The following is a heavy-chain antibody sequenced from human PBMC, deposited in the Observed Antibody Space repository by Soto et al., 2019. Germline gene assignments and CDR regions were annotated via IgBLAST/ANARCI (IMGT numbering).Heavy chain of an antibody. CDR2: IGGSAPTT. CDR1: GYIFNYYA. J-gene: IGHJ6*02. V-gene: IGHV3-23*01. CDR3: AKDRGGLVDTDTLYV. Sequence: EVQLLESGGGLVQPGGSLRISCEASGYIFNYYAMSWVRQAPGRGLEWVSGIGGSAPTTHYAESVRGRFTISRDNSKNTLYLQMNSLRVEDTAEYYCAKDRGGLVDTDTLYVWGQGTTVTVSS. D-gene: IGHD5-18*01.